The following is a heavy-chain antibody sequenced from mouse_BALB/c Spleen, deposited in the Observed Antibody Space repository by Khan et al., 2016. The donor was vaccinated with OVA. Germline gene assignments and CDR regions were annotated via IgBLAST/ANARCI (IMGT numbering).Heavy chain of an antibody. CDR2: IWGGGGT. D-gene: IGHD2-14*01. J-gene: IGHJ4*01. V-gene: IGHV2-6-4*01. Sequence: VKLMESGPGLVAPSQSLSITCTVSGFSLSRYNIHWVRQPPGKGLEWLGMIWGGGGTDYNSTLKIRLSISKDNSKSQVFLKMNSLQTDYTAMYXCARAYYRYDGYYAMDYWGQGTSVTVSS. CDR3: ARAYYRYDGYYAMDY. CDR1: GFSLSRYN.